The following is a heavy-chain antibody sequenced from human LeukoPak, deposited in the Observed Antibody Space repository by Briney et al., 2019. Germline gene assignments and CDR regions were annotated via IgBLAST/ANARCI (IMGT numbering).Heavy chain of an antibody. CDR3: ARDSRYYEGWFDP. D-gene: IGHD3-22*01. CDR1: GGSISSSSYY. Sequence: SETLSLTCTVSGGSISSSSYYWGWIRQPPGKGLEWIGSIYYSGSTYYNPSLKSRVTISVDTSKNQFSLKLSSVTAADTAVYYCARDSRYYEGWFDPWGQGTLVTVSS. V-gene: IGHV4-39*02. CDR2: IYYSGST. J-gene: IGHJ5*02.